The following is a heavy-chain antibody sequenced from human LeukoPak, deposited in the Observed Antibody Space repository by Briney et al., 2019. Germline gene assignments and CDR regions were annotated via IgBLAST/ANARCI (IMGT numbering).Heavy chain of an antibody. V-gene: IGHV3-74*01. Sequence: PGGSLRLSCAASGFTFSRYWMYWVRRVPGKGLVWVSRVNTDGATTNYADSVQGRFTVSRDNAKSTLYLQMNSLRAEDTALYYCARTMIQLWFGSYYYYMDVWGKGTTVTVSS. D-gene: IGHD5-18*01. CDR1: GFTFSRYW. CDR2: VNTDGATT. CDR3: ARTMIQLWFGSYYYYMDV. J-gene: IGHJ6*03.